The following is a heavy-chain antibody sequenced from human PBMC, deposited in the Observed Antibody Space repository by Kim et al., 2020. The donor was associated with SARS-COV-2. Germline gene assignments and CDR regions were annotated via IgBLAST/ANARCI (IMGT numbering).Heavy chain of an antibody. Sequence: ASVKVSCKASGYPFIDYYIHWLRQAPGQGLEWMGRITPNTGGTIYAQSFQGRVTMTRDTSITTAYMQLSSLESDDTAVYFYARALGAASAESNWFDPWGQGTLVTVSS. CDR2: ITPNTGGT. CDR1: GYPFIDYY. D-gene: IGHD6-13*01. V-gene: IGHV1-2*06. J-gene: IGHJ5*02. CDR3: ARALGAASAESNWFDP.